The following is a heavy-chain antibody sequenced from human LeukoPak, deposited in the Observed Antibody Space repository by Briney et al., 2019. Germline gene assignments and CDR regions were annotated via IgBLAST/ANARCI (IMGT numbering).Heavy chain of an antibody. D-gene: IGHD3-3*01. CDR1: GGSISSYY. CDR3: AGLATDYDFWSGYYTGQTTHYYYYMDV. V-gene: IGHV4-59*08. CDR2: IYYSGST. J-gene: IGHJ6*03. Sequence: SGTLSLTCTVSGGSISSYYWSWIRQPPGKGLEWIGYIYYSGSTNYNPSLKSRATISVDTSKNQFSLKLSSVTAADTAVYYCAGLATDYDFWSGYYTGQTTHYYYYMDVWGKGTTVTVSS.